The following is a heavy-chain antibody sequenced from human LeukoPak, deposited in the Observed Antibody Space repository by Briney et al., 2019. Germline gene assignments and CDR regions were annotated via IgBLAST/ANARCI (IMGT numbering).Heavy chain of an antibody. CDR2: ISPWGDTI. D-gene: IGHD6-19*01. V-gene: IGHV3-11*01. J-gene: IGHJ4*02. Sequence: GGSLRLSCAASGFTSSDYHMNWIRQAPGKGLEWVSYISPWGDTIYFADSVKGRFTLSRDNAKNSLYLQMNSLTAEDTAVYYCASGRGIAVAGPGGYFNYWGQGTLVTVSS. CDR3: ASGRGIAVAGPGGYFNY. CDR1: GFTSSDYH.